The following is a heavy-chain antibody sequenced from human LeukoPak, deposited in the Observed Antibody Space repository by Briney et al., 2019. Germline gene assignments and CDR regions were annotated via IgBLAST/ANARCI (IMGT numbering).Heavy chain of an antibody. CDR2: ISSSSSTI. CDR1: GFTFSSYS. CDR3: ASWGHCSSTSCSPGFDY. D-gene: IGHD2-2*01. Sequence: PGGSLRLSCAASGFTFSSYSMNWVRQAPGKGLEWVSYISSSSSTIYYADSVKGRFTISRDNAKNSLYLQMNSLRAEDTAVYYCASWGHCSSTSCSPGFDYWGQGTLVTVSS. V-gene: IGHV3-48*01. J-gene: IGHJ4*02.